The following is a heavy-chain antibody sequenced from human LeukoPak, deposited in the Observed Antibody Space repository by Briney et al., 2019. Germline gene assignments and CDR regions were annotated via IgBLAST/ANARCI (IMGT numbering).Heavy chain of an antibody. CDR2: INAFTGNT. D-gene: IGHD3-10*01. J-gene: IGHJ4*02. Sequence: ASVKVSCKTSGYTFTTYGISWVRQAPGQGLEYMGWINAFTGNTNYAQKFQGRVAMTMDTSTSTVEMELRSLKYDDTAVYFCARLSYDGEGYWGQGTLVTVSS. CDR1: GYTFTTYG. V-gene: IGHV1-18*01. CDR3: ARLSYDGEGY.